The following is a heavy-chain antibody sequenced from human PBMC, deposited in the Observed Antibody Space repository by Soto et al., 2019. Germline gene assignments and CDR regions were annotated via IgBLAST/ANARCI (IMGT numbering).Heavy chain of an antibody. V-gene: IGHV3-21*01. J-gene: IGHJ4*02. CDR2: ISSSSNYI. D-gene: IGHD2-8*02. Sequence: EVQLVESGGGLVKPGGSLRLSCAASGFTFSSFSMNWVRQTPGQGLEWVSSISSSSNYIYYADSVRGRFTISRDNAKNSVYLQMNSLRAEDTAVYYCARSTGGTGYWGQGTLVTVSS. CDR1: GFTFSSFS. CDR3: ARSTGGTGY.